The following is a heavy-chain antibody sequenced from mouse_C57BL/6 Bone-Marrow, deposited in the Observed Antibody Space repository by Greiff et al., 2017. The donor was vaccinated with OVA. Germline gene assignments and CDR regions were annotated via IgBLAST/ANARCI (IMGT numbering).Heavy chain of an antibody. J-gene: IGHJ3*01. Sequence: QVQLKQSGPGLVAPSQSLSITCTVSGFSLTSYAISWVRQPPGKGLEWLGGIWTGGVTNYNSALKSRLSISKDNSKSQVFLKMNSLQTDDTARYYCARPYYYGSSWFAYWGQGTLVTVSA. CDR2: IWTGGVT. V-gene: IGHV2-9-1*01. D-gene: IGHD1-1*01. CDR1: GFSLTSYA. CDR3: ARPYYYGSSWFAY.